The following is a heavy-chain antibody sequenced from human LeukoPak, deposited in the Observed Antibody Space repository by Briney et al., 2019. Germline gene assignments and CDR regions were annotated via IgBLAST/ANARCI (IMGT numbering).Heavy chain of an antibody. CDR3: ARDATTVTTYFDI. J-gene: IGHJ3*02. CDR1: GGSISSYY. D-gene: IGHD4-17*01. Sequence: SETLSLTCTVSGGSISSYYWSWIRQPPGKGLEWIGYIYYSGSTNYNPSLKSRVTISVDTSKNQFSLKLSSVTAADTAVYYCARDATTVTTYFDIRGQGTMVTVSS. V-gene: IGHV4-59*01. CDR2: IYYSGST.